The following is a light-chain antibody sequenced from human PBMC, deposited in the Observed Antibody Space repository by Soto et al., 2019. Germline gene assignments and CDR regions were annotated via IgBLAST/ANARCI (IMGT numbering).Light chain of an antibody. CDR3: HQRQSWPRT. J-gene: IGKJ1*01. CDR1: ENVYSY. CDR2: DAS. V-gene: IGKV3-11*01. Sequence: EIVLTQSPATLSLSPGERATLSCRASENVYSYLAWYRQAPGQPPSLLIYDASNRAAGVPARFSGSGSGTDFTLTISSLEPEEFALYYCHQRQSWPRTFGQGTKVDIK.